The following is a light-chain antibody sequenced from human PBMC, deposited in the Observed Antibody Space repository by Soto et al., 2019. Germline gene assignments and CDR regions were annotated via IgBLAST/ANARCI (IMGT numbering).Light chain of an antibody. CDR1: QSVTSTY. CDR3: QQYGNSPIT. CDR2: DTS. Sequence: EIVLTQSPGTLSLSPGERATLSCRASQSVTSTYLAWYQQRPGQTPPLLISDTSIRATGIPDRFSGSGSGTDFTLAISRLEPEDFAVYYCQQYGNSPITVGQGTRLESK. V-gene: IGKV3-20*01. J-gene: IGKJ5*01.